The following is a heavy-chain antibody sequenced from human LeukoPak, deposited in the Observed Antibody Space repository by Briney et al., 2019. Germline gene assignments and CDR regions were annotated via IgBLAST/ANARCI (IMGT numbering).Heavy chain of an antibody. D-gene: IGHD3-22*01. Sequence: GGSLRLSCAASGFTFDDYTMHWVRQAPGKGLEWVSVIYSGGSTYYADSVKGRFTISRDNSKNTLYLQMNSLRAEDTAVYYCATRDDSSGYSYWDFYYYYYMDVWGKGTTVTVSS. V-gene: IGHV3-53*01. CDR1: GFTFDDYT. CDR3: ATRDDSSGYSYWDFYYYYYMDV. CDR2: IYSGGST. J-gene: IGHJ6*03.